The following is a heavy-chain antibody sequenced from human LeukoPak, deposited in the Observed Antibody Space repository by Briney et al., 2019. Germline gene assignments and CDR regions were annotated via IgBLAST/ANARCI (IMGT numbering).Heavy chain of an antibody. D-gene: IGHD2-2*01. Sequence: GGSLRLSCVASGFIFRNYAMSWVRQAPGKGLEWVSDITGSGDTTYYADSVKGRFTISRDNSKNTLYVEMNTLRAEDTAVYYCASRYCSSTSCPLRTPHPFDPWGQGTLVTVSS. CDR1: GFIFRNYA. CDR3: ASRYCSSTSCPLRTPHPFDP. J-gene: IGHJ5*02. CDR2: ITGSGDTT. V-gene: IGHV3-23*01.